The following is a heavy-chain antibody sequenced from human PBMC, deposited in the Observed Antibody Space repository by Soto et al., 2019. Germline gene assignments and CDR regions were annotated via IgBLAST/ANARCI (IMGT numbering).Heavy chain of an antibody. V-gene: IGHV3-9*03. CDR3: AKGQRYCSSASCYFLPLVDDS. CDR2: ISSNSASV. J-gene: IGHJ5*01. CDR1: GFTFDDHA. Sequence: EVQLVESGGGLVQPGRSLRLSCAASGFTFDDHAMHWVRQGPGKGLEWVSGISSNSASVGYADSVQGRFTISRDNAQNSLYLQMSSLRPEDMSWYYCAKGQRYCSSASCYFLPLVDDSWGQGTLVTVSS. D-gene: IGHD2-2*01.